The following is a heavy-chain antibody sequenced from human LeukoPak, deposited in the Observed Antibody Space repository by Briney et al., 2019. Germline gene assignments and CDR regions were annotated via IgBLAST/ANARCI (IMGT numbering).Heavy chain of an antibody. CDR2: ISAYNANT. CDR3: ARDSPYSSTSLGFDY. V-gene: IGHV1-18*01. Sequence: ASVKVSCKASGYIFTSYGISWVRHAPGHGLEWMGWISAYNANTNYAQKLQGRVTMNTDTSTTTAYMELRSLRSDDTAIYYCARDSPYSSTSLGFDYWGQGTLVTVSA. CDR1: GYIFTSYG. J-gene: IGHJ4*02. D-gene: IGHD6-13*01.